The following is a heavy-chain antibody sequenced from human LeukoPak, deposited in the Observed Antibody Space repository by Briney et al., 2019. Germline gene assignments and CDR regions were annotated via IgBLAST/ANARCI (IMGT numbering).Heavy chain of an antibody. CDR3: ARDSFYGEYAWYFGL. V-gene: IGHV4-61*01. D-gene: IGHD4-17*01. Sequence: SETLSLTCTVSGGSVSSGSYYWNWIRQPPGKGLEWIGYIYYRGSTNYNPSLKSRVTISVDTSKNQFSLKLSSVTAADTAVYFCARDSFYGEYAWYFGLWGRGTLVTVSS. J-gene: IGHJ2*01. CDR1: GGSVSSGSYY. CDR2: IYYRGST.